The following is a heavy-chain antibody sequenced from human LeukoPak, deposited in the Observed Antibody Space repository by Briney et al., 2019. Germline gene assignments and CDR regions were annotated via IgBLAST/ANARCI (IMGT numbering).Heavy chain of an antibody. V-gene: IGHV5-51*01. Sequence: GESLKISCRGSGYSFTNYWIGWVRQMPGKGLEWMGIIYPGDSDTRYSPSFQGQVTISADKSISTAYLQWSSLKASDTAMYYCARRPSYVDRAMAYYFDYWGQGTLVTVSS. J-gene: IGHJ4*02. D-gene: IGHD5-18*01. CDR1: GYSFTNYW. CDR3: ARRPSYVDRAMAYYFDY. CDR2: IYPGDSDT.